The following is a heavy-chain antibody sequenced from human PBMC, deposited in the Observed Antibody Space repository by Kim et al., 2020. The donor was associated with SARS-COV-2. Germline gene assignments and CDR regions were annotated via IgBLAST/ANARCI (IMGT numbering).Heavy chain of an antibody. CDR3: ARDPNDLIRDGSYFDY. V-gene: IGHV1-2*06. CDR2: INPNSGGT. J-gene: IGHJ4*02. Sequence: ASVKVSCKASGYTFTGYYMHWVRQAPGQGLEWMGRINPNSGGTNYAQKFQGRVTMTRDTSISTAYMELSRLRSDDTAVYYCARDPNDLIRDGSYFDYWGQGTLVTVSS. D-gene: IGHD1-1*01. CDR1: GYTFTGYY.